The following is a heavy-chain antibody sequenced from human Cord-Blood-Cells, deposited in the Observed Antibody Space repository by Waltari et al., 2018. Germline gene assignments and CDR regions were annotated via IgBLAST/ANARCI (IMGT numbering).Heavy chain of an antibody. CDR3: ARGGPVNHVPFDY. CDR1: GGPISSYY. D-gene: IGHD4-17*01. V-gene: IGHV4-4*07. Sequence: QVQLQESGPGLVKPWATLSLTCPVSGGPISSYYWNWIRQPAGKGMEWIGRINTSGSTNYNPSLKSRVTMSVDTSKNQFSLKLSSVTAADTAVYYCARGGPVNHVPFDYWGQGTLVTVSS. CDR2: INTSGST. J-gene: IGHJ4*02.